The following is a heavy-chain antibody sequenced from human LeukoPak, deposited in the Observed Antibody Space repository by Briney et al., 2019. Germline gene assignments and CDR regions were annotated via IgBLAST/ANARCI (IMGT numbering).Heavy chain of an antibody. D-gene: IGHD3-10*01. J-gene: IGHJ4*02. CDR3: ARGPYGSGSYY. V-gene: IGHV4-30-4*01. CDR1: GGSISSGDYY. Sequence: PSQTLSLTCTVSGGSISSGDYYWSWIRQPPGKGLEWIGYIYYSGTTYYNPSLESRVTISVDTSKNQFSLKLTSVTAADTAVYYCARGPYGSGSYYWGQGTLVTVSS. CDR2: IYYSGTT.